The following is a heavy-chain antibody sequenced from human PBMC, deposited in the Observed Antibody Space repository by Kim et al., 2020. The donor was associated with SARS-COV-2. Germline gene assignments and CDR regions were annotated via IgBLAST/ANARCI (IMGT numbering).Heavy chain of an antibody. Sequence: SETLSLTCTVSGGSISSGGYYWSWIRQHPGKGLEWIGYTYYSGSTYYNPSLKSRVTISVDTSKNQFSLKLSSVTAADTAVYYCARDQTYPGHEYFQHWRQGTLVAVSS. CDR3: ARDQTYPGHEYFQH. V-gene: IGHV4-31*03. CDR2: TYYSGST. J-gene: IGHJ1*01. CDR1: GGSISSGGYY.